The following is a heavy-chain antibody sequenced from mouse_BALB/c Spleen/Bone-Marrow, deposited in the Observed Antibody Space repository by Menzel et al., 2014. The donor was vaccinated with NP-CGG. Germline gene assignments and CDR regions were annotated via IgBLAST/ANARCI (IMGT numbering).Heavy chain of an antibody. Sequence: VQLKQSGAELVKPGASVKLSCTASGFNIKDTYMHWVKQRPEQGLEWIGRIDPANGNTKYDPKFQGKATITADTSSNTAYLQLSSLTSEDTAVYYCARYRLGTYFDYWGQGTTLTVSP. CDR1: GFNIKDTY. J-gene: IGHJ2*01. CDR3: ARYRLGTYFDY. V-gene: IGHV14-3*02. CDR2: IDPANGNT. D-gene: IGHD2-14*01.